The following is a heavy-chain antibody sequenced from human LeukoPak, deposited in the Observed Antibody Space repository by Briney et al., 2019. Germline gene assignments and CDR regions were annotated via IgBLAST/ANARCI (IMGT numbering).Heavy chain of an antibody. CDR1: GFTFSSYG. J-gene: IGHJ4*02. CDR3: AKGVATFSDYFDY. Sequence: GGSLRLSCAASGFTFSSYGMPWVRQAPGKGLEWVAVIWYDGSNKYYADSVKGRFTISRDNSKNTLYLQMNSLRAEDTAVYYCAKGVATFSDYFDYWGQGTLVTVSS. D-gene: IGHD5-12*01. CDR2: IWYDGSNK. V-gene: IGHV3-33*06.